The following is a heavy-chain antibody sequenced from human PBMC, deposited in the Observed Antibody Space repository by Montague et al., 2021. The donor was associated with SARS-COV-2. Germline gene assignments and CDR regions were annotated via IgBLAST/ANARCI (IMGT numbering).Heavy chain of an antibody. J-gene: IGHJ4*02. Sequence: SLRLSCAASGSTFDDYGMRWVRQGPGKGLEWVSRVTRDGGSTNFADSVKGRFTISRDNAKNALYLQMNSLRAEDTALYYCVRGFRNGPFDVWGQGTLVTVSS. CDR2: VTRDGGST. CDR1: GSTFDDYG. CDR3: VRGFRNGPFDV. V-gene: IGHV3-20*04. D-gene: IGHD1-14*01.